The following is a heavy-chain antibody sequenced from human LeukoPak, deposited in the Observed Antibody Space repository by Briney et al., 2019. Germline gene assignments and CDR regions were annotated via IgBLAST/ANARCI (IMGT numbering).Heavy chain of an antibody. D-gene: IGHD3-22*01. CDR3: ARNYYDSGVASDY. CDR1: GFTFNDYG. CDR2: INWNGGYT. J-gene: IGHJ4*02. Sequence: GGSLRLSCAASGFTFNDYGMSWVRQGPGKGLEWVSGINWNGGYTAYADSVKGRFTISRDNAKNSLYLQMNSLTAGDTALYYCARNYYDSGVASDYWGQGTLVTVSS. V-gene: IGHV3-20*04.